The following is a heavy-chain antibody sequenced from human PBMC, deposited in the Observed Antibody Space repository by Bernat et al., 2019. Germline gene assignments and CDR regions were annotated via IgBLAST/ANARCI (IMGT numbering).Heavy chain of an antibody. CDR2: INPNSGGT. CDR3: ARDPELRYPIPYYYYHYGTDV. Sequence: QVQLVQSGAEVKKPGASVKVSCKASGYTFTGYYMHWVRQAPGQGLEWMGWINPNSGGTNYAQKFQGRGTMTRDTSIRTAYMELSRLRSDDTAVYYCARDPELRYPIPYYYYHYGTDVWGQGTTVTVSS. V-gene: IGHV1-2*02. J-gene: IGHJ6*02. CDR1: GYTFTGYY. D-gene: IGHD3-9*01.